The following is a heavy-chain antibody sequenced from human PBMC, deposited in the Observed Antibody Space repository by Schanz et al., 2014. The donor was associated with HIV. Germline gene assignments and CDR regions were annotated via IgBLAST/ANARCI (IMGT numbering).Heavy chain of an antibody. CDR1: GFTFSSYT. D-gene: IGHD2-21*01. Sequence: QVQLVESGGGVVQPGRSLRLSCAASGFTFSSYTMYWVRQAPGKGLEWVAVISYDGSNKYYADSVKGRFTISRDNSKNTLYLQMNSLRVEDTAVYYCARDWLGERDYYYGMDVWGQGTTVTVSS. V-gene: IGHV3-30*04. CDR3: ARDWLGERDYYYGMDV. CDR2: ISYDGSNK. J-gene: IGHJ6*02.